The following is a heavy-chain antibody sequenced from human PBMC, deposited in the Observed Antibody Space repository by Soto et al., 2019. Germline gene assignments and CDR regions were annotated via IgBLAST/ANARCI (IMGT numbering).Heavy chain of an antibody. Sequence: SETLSLTCTVSGGSISSYYWSWIRQPPGKGLEWIGYIYYSGSTNYNPSLKSRVTISVDTSKNQFSLKLSSVTAADTAVYYCARTSRFLEWLFQSPYYYYYMDVWGKGTTVTVSS. CDR2: IYYSGST. D-gene: IGHD3-3*01. CDR1: GGSISSYY. CDR3: ARTSRFLEWLFQSPYYYYYMDV. V-gene: IGHV4-59*01. J-gene: IGHJ6*03.